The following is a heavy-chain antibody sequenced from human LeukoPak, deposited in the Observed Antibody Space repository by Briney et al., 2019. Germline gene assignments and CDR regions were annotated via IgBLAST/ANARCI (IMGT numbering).Heavy chain of an antibody. CDR1: GGSISNYY. D-gene: IGHD3-3*01. J-gene: IGHJ5*02. CDR2: IYYSGST. Sequence: SETLSLTCTVSGGSISNYYWGWIRQPPGKGLEWIGSIYYSGSTYYNPSLKSRVTISVDTSKNQFSLKLSSVTAADTAVYYCARHSYYDFWSGYHNWFDPWGQGTLVTVSS. CDR3: ARHSYYDFWSGYHNWFDP. V-gene: IGHV4-39*01.